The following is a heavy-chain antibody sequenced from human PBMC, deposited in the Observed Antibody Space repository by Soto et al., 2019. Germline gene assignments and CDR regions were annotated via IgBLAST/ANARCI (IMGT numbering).Heavy chain of an antibody. Sequence: GESLKISCKGSGYSFTSYCISWVRQMPGKGLEWMGRIDPSDSYTNYSPSFQGHVTISADKSISTAYLQWSSLKASDTAMYYCVKLATVVRPRADYWGQGSLVRVSA. V-gene: IGHV5-10-1*01. D-gene: IGHD4-17*01. CDR1: GYSFTSYC. CDR3: VKLATVVRPRADY. CDR2: IDPSDSYT. J-gene: IGHJ4*01.